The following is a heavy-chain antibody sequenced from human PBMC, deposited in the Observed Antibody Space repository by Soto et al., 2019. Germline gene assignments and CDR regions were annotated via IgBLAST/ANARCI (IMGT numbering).Heavy chain of an antibody. CDR2: ISSGSGTI. V-gene: IGHV3-48*01. D-gene: IGHD6-13*01. J-gene: IGHJ4*02. CDR3: AKARTSWHTWGIDS. Sequence: GGSLRLSCAASGFTFSSYAMNWVRQAPGKGLEWVSYISSGSGTIYYADSVKGRFTVSRDNAKNTFYLQMNSLRVEDTAIYYCAKARTSWHTWGIDSWGQGTLVTVSS. CDR1: GFTFSSYA.